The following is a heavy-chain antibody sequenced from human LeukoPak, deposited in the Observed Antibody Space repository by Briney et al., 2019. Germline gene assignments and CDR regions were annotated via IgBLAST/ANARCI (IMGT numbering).Heavy chain of an antibody. J-gene: IGHJ4*02. CDR3: ARAPRREQSFDY. CDR1: GGSFSGYY. Sequence: SETLSLTCAVYGGSFSGYYWSWIRQPPGKGLEWIGEINHSGSTNYNPSLKSRVTISVDTSKNQFSLKLSSVTAADTAVYYCARAPRREQSFDYWGQGTLATVSS. CDR2: INHSGST. V-gene: IGHV4-34*01. D-gene: IGHD1-26*01.